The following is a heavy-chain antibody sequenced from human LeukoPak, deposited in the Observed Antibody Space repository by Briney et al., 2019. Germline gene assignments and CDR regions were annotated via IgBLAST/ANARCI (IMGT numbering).Heavy chain of an antibody. V-gene: IGHV3-23*01. CDR2: ISGSGGST. J-gene: IGHJ4*01. CDR1: GFIFSNCA. CDR3: AKDQTSSGWYFDY. D-gene: IGHD6-19*01. Sequence: PGGSLRLSCAASGFIFSNCAMSWVRQAPGKGLEWVSGISGSGGSTYYADSVKGRFTISRDNSKNTLDLQMNSLRAEDTAVYYCAKDQTSSGWYFDYWGHGTLVTVSS.